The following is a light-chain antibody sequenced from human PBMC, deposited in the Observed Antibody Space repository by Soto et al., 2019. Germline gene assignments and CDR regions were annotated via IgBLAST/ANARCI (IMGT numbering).Light chain of an antibody. CDR1: QSVSSN. CDR2: GAS. V-gene: IGKV3-15*01. J-gene: IGKJ2*01. CDR3: QQDNNWPPYT. Sequence: EIVMTQSPATLSLSPGERATLSCRASQSVSSNLAWYQQKPGQAPRLLIYGASTRATGIPARFSGSGSGTEITLTISSLQSEDFAVYYCQQDNNWPPYTFGQATKLEIK.